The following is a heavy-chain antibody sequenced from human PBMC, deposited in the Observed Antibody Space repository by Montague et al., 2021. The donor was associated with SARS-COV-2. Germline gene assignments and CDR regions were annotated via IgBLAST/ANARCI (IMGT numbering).Heavy chain of an antibody. CDR1: GFTFSSYW. CDR2: INSDGSST. J-gene: IGHJ6*02. Sequence: SLRLSCAASGFTFSSYWMHWVRQAPGKGLVWVSRINSDGSSTSYADSVKGRFTISRDNAKNTLYLQMNSLRAEDTAVYYCARSGQQLEHPLATLYYYYGMDVWGQGTTVTVSS. D-gene: IGHD6-13*01. V-gene: IGHV3-74*01. CDR3: ARSGQQLEHPLATLYYYYGMDV.